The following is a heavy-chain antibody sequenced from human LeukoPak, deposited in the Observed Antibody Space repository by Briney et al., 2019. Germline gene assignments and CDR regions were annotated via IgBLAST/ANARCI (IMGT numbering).Heavy chain of an antibody. J-gene: IGHJ1*01. Sequence: GASVKVSCKASGYTFTSYGISWVRQAPGQGLEWMGWISAYNGDTNYAQKLQGRVTMTTDTSTSTAYMELRSLRPDDTAVYYCARGRQLHLGELFPFAEFFQPWGQGTLVTVFS. CDR1: GYTFTSYG. CDR2: ISAYNGDT. D-gene: IGHD3-16*01. V-gene: IGHV1-18*01. CDR3: ARGRQLHLGELFPFAEFFQP.